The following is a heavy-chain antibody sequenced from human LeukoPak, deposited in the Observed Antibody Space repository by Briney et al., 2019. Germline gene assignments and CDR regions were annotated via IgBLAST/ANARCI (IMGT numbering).Heavy chain of an antibody. D-gene: IGHD3-9*01. CDR2: INYSGCS. J-gene: IGHJ4*02. CDR3: AARERLDWILY. CDR1: GGSISRYY. V-gene: IGHV4-59*01. Sequence: PSETLSLTCIVSGGSISRYYWSWIRQPLGKLLEWIAYINYSGCSTHNPSLKSRVSTSVDRSKNQLYLNLTSVTAADTAVYYCAARERLDWILYWGQGTLVTVSS.